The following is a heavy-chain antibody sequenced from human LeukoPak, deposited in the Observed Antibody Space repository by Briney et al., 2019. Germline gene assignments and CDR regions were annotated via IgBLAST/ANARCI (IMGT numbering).Heavy chain of an antibody. CDR2: IYTSGST. Sequence: SETLSLTCAVYGGSFSGYYWSWIRQPAGKGLEWIGRIYTSGSTNYNPSLKSRVTMSVDTSKNQFSLKLSSVTAADTAVYYCARDVGHYGSGSYGWFDPWGQGTLVTVSS. J-gene: IGHJ5*02. CDR3: ARDVGHYGSGSYGWFDP. V-gene: IGHV4-4*07. D-gene: IGHD3-10*01. CDR1: GGSFSGYY.